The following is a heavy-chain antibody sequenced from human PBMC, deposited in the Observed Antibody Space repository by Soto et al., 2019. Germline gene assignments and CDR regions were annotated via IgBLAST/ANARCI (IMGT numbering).Heavy chain of an antibody. J-gene: IGHJ5*02. D-gene: IGHD3-22*01. Sequence: PGATRPRSWRTSANRLTSYWIAWVRHMHGKVMEWIGIIFPSDSDSRYSPSFQGQVTISADRSTSTVFLQWASLKASDTAVYFCARKDKSGYFNWFDPWGQGTLVTVSS. CDR3: ARKDKSGYFNWFDP. V-gene: IGHV5-51*01. CDR1: ANRLTSYW. CDR2: IFPSDSDS.